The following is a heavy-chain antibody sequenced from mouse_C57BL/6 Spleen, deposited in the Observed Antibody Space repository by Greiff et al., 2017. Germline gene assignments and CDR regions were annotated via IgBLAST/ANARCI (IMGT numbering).Heavy chain of an antibody. CDR2: IDPENGDT. CDR3: RGDTAHS. J-gene: IGHJ2*01. Sequence: EVQLQESGAELVRPGASVKLSCTASGFNIKDDYMHWVKQRPEQGLEWIGWIDPENGDTEYASKFQGKGTITADTSSNTAYLQRSSLTPEDTDVYYTRGDTAHSWGQGTTLTVSS. D-gene: IGHD1-2*01. CDR1: GFNIKDDY. V-gene: IGHV14-4*01.